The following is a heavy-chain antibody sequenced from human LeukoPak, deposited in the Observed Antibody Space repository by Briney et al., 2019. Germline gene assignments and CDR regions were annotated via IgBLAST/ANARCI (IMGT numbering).Heavy chain of an antibody. CDR1: GGSISSGSYY. D-gene: IGHD2-21*02. Sequence: SETLSLTCTVSGGSISSGSYYWSWIRQPPGKGLEWIGYIYYSGSTNYNPSLKSRVTISVDTSKNQFSLKLSSVTAADTAVYYCARRTHCGGDCYTFDYWGQGTLVTVSS. CDR2: IYYSGST. V-gene: IGHV4-61*01. J-gene: IGHJ4*02. CDR3: ARRTHCGGDCYTFDY.